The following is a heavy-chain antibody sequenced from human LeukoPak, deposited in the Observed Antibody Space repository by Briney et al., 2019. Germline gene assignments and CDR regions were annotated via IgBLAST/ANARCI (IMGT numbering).Heavy chain of an antibody. CDR1: GGSISSSSYW. Sequence: SETLSLTCTVSGGSISSSSYWWGWILQPPGKGLESIANIYYSGSTHYNPSLKSRVTISIEKSKNQFSLKLSSVTAADTAVYYCARNYYESSGYYPWNFDYWGQGTLVTVSS. CDR3: ARNYYESSGYYPWNFDY. CDR2: IYYSGST. V-gene: IGHV4-39*01. D-gene: IGHD3-22*01. J-gene: IGHJ4*02.